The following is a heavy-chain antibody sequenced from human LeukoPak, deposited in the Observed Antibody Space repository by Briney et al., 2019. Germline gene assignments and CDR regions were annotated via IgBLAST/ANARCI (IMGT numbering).Heavy chain of an antibody. D-gene: IGHD3-16*02. CDR3: ARAFQSLGGLSLPDN. J-gene: IGHJ4*02. CDR2: IHPSTGNP. Sequence: ASVKVSCKASGYTFTNYAMNWVRQAPGQGLEWMGWIHPSTGNPAYAQGFTGRFVFSLDTSVSTTYLQISSLKVEDTAVYFCARAFQSLGGLSLPDNWGQGTLVTVSS. V-gene: IGHV7-4-1*02. CDR1: GYTFTNYA.